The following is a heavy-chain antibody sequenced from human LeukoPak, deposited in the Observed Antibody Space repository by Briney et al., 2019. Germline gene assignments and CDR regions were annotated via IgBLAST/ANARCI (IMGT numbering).Heavy chain of an antibody. J-gene: IGHJ4*02. Sequence: GGSLRLSCAASGFTFSSYWMNWVRQAPGKGLVWASRIASDGSSTTYADSVKGRFSISRDNAKNTLYLQMNSLRVEDTAVYYCARGRPHGNDYWGQGTLVTVSS. CDR1: GFTFSSYW. CDR3: ARGRPHGNDY. D-gene: IGHD4-23*01. CDR2: IASDGSST. V-gene: IGHV3-74*01.